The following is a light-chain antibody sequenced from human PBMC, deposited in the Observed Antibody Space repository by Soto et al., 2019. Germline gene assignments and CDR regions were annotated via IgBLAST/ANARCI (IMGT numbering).Light chain of an antibody. Sequence: EIVLTQSPGTLSLSPGERATLSCRASQSVSSNYLAWYQQKPGQAPSLLIYGASSRATGIPDRFSGSGSGTNDTLTTSRLEHEDFGMYYCQQYGTSAPITFGQGTRVE. CDR3: QQYGTSAPIT. V-gene: IGKV3-20*01. J-gene: IGKJ5*01. CDR1: QSVSSNY. CDR2: GAS.